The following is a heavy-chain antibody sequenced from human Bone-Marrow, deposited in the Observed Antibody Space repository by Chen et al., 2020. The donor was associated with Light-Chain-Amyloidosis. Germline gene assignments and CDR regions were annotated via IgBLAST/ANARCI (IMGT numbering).Heavy chain of an antibody. CDR3: ARRRDGYNFDH. J-gene: IGHJ5*02. CDR1: GYTFPNYW. V-gene: IGHV5-51*01. D-gene: IGHD5-12*01. Sequence: EVQLEQSGPEVKKPGESLKISCKGSGYTFPNYWIGWVRQMPGKGLEWMGVIYPADSDARYSPSLEGQVTISADKSITTAYLQWRSLKASDTAMYYCARRRDGYNFDHWGQGTLVTVSS. CDR2: IYPADSDA.